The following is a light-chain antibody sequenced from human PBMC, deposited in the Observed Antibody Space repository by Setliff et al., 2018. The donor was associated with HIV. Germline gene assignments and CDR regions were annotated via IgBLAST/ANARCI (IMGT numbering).Light chain of an antibody. CDR1: SSDIGGYSY. V-gene: IGLV2-14*03. CDR3: SSYAITNTLP. Sequence: QSALTQPASVSGSPGQSITISCTGTSSDIGGYSYVSWYQQHTGKAPKLIIYEVTNRPSGVSNRFSGSKSGNTASLTISGLQAEDEADYYCSSYAITNTLPFGTGTKVTVL. J-gene: IGLJ1*01. CDR2: EVT.